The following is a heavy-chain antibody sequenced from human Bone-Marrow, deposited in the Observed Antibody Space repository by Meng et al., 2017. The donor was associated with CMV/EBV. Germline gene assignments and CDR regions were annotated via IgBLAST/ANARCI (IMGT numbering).Heavy chain of an antibody. J-gene: IGHJ4*02. V-gene: IGHV1-2*02. Sequence: HRRKGGREVAKPGAEMKVTCKASGYTFTDYYMHWVRHAPGQGLEWMGWINPNSGGTSYGQKFQGRVTMTRDTSINPAYMELTSLTPDDTAVYYCAARGYNYGQNFEYWGQGTLVTVSS. CDR2: INPNSGGT. CDR3: AARGYNYGQNFEY. CDR1: GYTFTDYY. D-gene: IGHD5-18*01.